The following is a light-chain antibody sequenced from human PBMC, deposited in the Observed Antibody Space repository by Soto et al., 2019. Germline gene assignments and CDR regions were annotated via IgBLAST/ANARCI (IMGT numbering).Light chain of an antibody. J-gene: IGKJ2*01. V-gene: IGKV4-1*01. CDR2: WRS. CDR1: QSVLYSSNNNNY. Sequence: DIVMTQSPDSLAVSLGERATINCKSSQSVLYSSNNNNYLAWYQQKPGQPPRLLISWRSTREFGVPDRFSGSGSGTDFTLSISSLLAEDVAVYYCQQFYSTPYTFGQGTKLEIK. CDR3: QQFYSTPYT.